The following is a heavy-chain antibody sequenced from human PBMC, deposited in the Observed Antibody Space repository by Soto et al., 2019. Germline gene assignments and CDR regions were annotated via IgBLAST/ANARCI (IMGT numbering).Heavy chain of an antibody. V-gene: IGHV3-48*02. CDR3: ARDEDPMVRGEYWYFDL. Sequence: EVQLVESGGGLVQPGGSLRLSCAASGFTFSSYSMNWVRQAPGKGQEWVSYISSSSSTIYYAYSVKGRFTISRDNAKNSRDLQMNCLTDEDTAVYYCARDEDPMVRGEYWYFDLWGRGTLVTVSS. J-gene: IGHJ2*01. D-gene: IGHD3-10*01. CDR1: GFTFSSYS. CDR2: ISSSSSTI.